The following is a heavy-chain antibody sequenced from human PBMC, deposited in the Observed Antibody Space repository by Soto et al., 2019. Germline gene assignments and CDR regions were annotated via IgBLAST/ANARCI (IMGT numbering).Heavy chain of an antibody. D-gene: IGHD2-2*01. J-gene: IGHJ5*02. CDR1: GYSFTSYW. CDR3: ARGVVVVPAALPDLDWFDP. V-gene: IGHV5-10-1*01. CDR2: IDPSDSYT. Sequence: PGESLKISCKGSGYSFTSYWISWVRQMPGKGLEWMGRIDPSDSYTNYSPSFQGHVTISADKSISTAYLQWSSLKASDTAMYYCARGVVVVPAALPDLDWFDPWGQGTLVTVSS.